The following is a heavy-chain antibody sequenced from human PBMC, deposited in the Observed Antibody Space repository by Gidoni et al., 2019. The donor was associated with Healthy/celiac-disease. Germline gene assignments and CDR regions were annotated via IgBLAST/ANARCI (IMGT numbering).Heavy chain of an antibody. V-gene: IGHV1-69*02. J-gene: IGHJ3*02. CDR2: IIPILGIA. CDR3: ARTYPRDAFDI. Sequence: QVQLVQSGAEVKKPGSSVKVSCKASGGTFSSYTISWVRQAPGQGLEWMGRIIPILGIANYAQKFQGRVTITADKSTSTAYMELSSLRSEDTAVYYCARTYPRDAFDIWGQGTMVTVSS. CDR1: GGTFSSYT.